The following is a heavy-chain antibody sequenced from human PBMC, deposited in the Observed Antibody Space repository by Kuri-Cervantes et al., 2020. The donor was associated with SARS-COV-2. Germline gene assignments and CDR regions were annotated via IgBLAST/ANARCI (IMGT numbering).Heavy chain of an antibody. CDR2: IYTSGST. Sequence: SETLSLTCTVSGGSISSYYWSWIRQPAGKGLEWIGRIYTSGSTNYNPSLKSRVTISVDTSKNQFSLKLSSVTAADTAVYYCARGMAVAGYYYGMDVWGQGTMVTVSS. D-gene: IGHD6-19*01. CDR3: ARGMAVAGYYYGMDV. CDR1: GGSISSYY. V-gene: IGHV4-4*07. J-gene: IGHJ6*02.